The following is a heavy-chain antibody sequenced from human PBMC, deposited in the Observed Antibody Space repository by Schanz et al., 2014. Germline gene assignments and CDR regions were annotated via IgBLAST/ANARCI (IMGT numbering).Heavy chain of an antibody. CDR3: GEVGRDNYRFTSRFDA. D-gene: IGHD1-26*01. CDR1: GSDIRGFH. V-gene: IGHV4-59*13. CDR2: IAYSGST. J-gene: IGHJ5*02. Sequence: QVQLQESGPGQVRPSETLSLTCTVSGSDIRGFHWRWIRQSPVKGLEWIGYIAYSGSTNYNPSLQRRVTTTLDSTQRQFTQRRTSVTDEATVKYCCGEVGRDNYRFTSRFDAWGQGTLVAVSS.